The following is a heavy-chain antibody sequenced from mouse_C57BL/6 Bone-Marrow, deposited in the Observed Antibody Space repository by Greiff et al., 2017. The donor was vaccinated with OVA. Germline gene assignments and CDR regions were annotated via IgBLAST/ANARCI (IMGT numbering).Heavy chain of an antibody. Sequence: EVHLVESGGDLVKPGGSLKLSCAASGFTFSSYGMSWVRQTPDKRLEWVATISSGGSYTCYPDSVKGRFTISRDNAKNTLYLQMSSLKSEDTAMYYCARGGKLRRFAYWGQGTLVTVSA. CDR2: ISSGGSYT. CDR1: GFTFSSYG. D-gene: IGHD3-2*02. V-gene: IGHV5-6*01. CDR3: ARGGKLRRFAY. J-gene: IGHJ3*01.